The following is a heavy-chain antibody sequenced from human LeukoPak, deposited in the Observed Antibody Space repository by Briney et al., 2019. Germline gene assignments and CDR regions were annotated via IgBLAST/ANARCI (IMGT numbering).Heavy chain of an antibody. Sequence: GGSLRLSCAASGFPFSSYSMNCVRQAPGKGLEWVSSISCSGDYISYADSVAGRLPLPRHNAKESLYVKMNIHRGEDTAVYYCARDPIYTFDGPEYFQHWGQGSLVTVSS. CDR2: ISCSGDYI. D-gene: IGHD2-2*02. CDR3: ARDPIYTFDGPEYFQH. J-gene: IGHJ1*01. V-gene: IGHV3-21*01. CDR1: GFPFSSYS.